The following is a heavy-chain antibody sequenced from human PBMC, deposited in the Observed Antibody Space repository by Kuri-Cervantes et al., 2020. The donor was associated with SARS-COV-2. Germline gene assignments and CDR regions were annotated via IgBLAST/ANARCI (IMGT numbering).Heavy chain of an antibody. CDR2: ISGSGGST. J-gene: IGHJ4*02. CDR3: ARDRGGVLHIAARSGYFDY. CDR1: GFTFSSYA. D-gene: IGHD6-6*01. Sequence: GESLKISCAASGFTFSSYAMSWVRQAPGKGLEWVSAISGSGGSTYYADSVKGRFTISRDNSKNTLNLQMNSLRAEDTAVYYCARDRGGVLHIAARSGYFDYRGQGTLVTVS. V-gene: IGHV3-23*01.